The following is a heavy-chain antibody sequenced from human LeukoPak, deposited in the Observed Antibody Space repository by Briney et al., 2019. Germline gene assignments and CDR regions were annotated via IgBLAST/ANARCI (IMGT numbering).Heavy chain of an antibody. D-gene: IGHD1/OR15-1a*01. CDR2: IYSGSRT. V-gene: IGHV3-66*01. CDR3: ARKTKTTAGAFDI. Sequence: PGGSLRLSCAASGFTVSSNYMSWVRQAPGKGLEWVSVIYSGSRTYYADSVKGRFTISRDNSKNTVYIQMNSLRAEDTAVYYCARKTKTTAGAFDIWGKGKMVTVSS. CDR1: GFTVSSNY. J-gene: IGHJ3*02.